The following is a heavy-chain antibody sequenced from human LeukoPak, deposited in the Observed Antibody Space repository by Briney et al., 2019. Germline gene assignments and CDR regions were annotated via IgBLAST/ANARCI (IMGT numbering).Heavy chain of an antibody. D-gene: IGHD5-12*01. J-gene: IGHJ6*03. CDR2: IKQDGSEK. Sequence: GGSLRLSCAASGFTFSSYWMSWVRQAPGKGLEWVANIKQDGSEKYYVDSVKGRFTISRDNAKNSLYLQMNSLRAEDTAVYYCARDRTSGYDSQYYYMDVWGKGTTVTVSS. CDR3: ARDRTSGYDSQYYYMDV. V-gene: IGHV3-7*01. CDR1: GFTFSSYW.